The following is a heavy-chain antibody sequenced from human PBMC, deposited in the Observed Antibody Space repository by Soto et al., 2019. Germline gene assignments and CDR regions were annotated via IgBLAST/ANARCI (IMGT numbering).Heavy chain of an antibody. J-gene: IGHJ3*02. CDR1: GGSISSYY. CDR3: ARQLSLAAAPFDI. V-gene: IGHV4-59*08. CDR2: VYYSGGT. D-gene: IGHD2-2*01. Sequence: SETLSLTCTVSGGSISSYYWSWIRQPPGKGLEWIGYVYYSGGTNYNPSLKSRVTISVDTAKNQFSLKLSSVTAADTAVYFCARQLSLAAAPFDIWGQGTMVTVSS.